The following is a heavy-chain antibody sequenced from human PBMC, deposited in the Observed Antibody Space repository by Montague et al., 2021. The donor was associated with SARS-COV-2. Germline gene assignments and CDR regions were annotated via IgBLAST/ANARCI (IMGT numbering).Heavy chain of an antibody. J-gene: IGHJ6*02. CDR2: INHYGST. CDR1: GASISSPSYY. D-gene: IGHD4-11*01. V-gene: IGHV4-39*07. Sequence: SETLSLTCTVSGASISSPSYYWDWIRQPPGNGLEWIGEINHYGSTNYNPSLKSRVTMSVDTSKNQFSLKLSSVTAADTAVYYCARGLPVTTLFYYFGMDVWGQGTTVTVSS. CDR3: ARGLPVTTLFYYFGMDV.